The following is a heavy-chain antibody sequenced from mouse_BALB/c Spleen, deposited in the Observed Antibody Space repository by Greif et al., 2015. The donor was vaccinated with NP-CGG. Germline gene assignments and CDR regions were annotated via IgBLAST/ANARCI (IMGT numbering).Heavy chain of an antibody. Sequence: QVQLKESGPELVKPGASVKMSCKASGYTFTSYYIHWVKQRPGQGLEWIGWIYPGDGSTKYNEKFKGKTTLTADKSSSTAYMLLSSLTSEDSAIYFCARGRYYYGSCLDYWGQGTTLTDSS. CDR3: ARGRYYYGSCLDY. D-gene: IGHD1-1*01. V-gene: IGHV1S56*01. CDR1: GYTFTSYY. CDR2: IYPGDGST. J-gene: IGHJ2*01.